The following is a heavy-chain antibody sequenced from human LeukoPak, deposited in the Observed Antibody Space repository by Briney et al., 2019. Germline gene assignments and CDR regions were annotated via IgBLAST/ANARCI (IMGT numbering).Heavy chain of an antibody. J-gene: IGHJ6*03. D-gene: IGHD2-2*01. CDR2: IKQDGSEK. V-gene: IGHV3-7*01. CDR3: ARERGYCSSTSCYYMDV. CDR1: GFTFSSYW. Sequence: GGSLRPSCAASGFTFSSYWMSWVRQAPGKGLEWVANIKQDGSEKYYVDSVKGRFTISRDNAKNSLYLQMNSLRAEDTAVYYCARERGYCSSTSCYYMDVWGKGTTVTVSS.